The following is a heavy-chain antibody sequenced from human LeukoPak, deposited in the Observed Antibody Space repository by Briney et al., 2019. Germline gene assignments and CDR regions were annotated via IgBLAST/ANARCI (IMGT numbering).Heavy chain of an antibody. D-gene: IGHD3-10*01. CDR1: GGSISSGGYS. V-gene: IGHV4-30-4*07. CDR2: IYYSGST. J-gene: IGHJ6*03. CDR3: TRAPMVRGVYYYYMDV. Sequence: SETLSLTCAVSGGSISSGGYSWSWIRQPPGKGLEWIGYIYYSGSTYYNPSLKSRVTISVDTSKNQFSLKLSSVTAADTAVYYCTRAPMVRGVYYYYMDVWGKGTTVTVSS.